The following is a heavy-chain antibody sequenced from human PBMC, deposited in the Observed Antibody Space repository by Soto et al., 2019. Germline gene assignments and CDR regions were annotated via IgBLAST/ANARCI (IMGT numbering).Heavy chain of an antibody. CDR1: GFSLSTREVG. V-gene: IGHV2-5*02. CDR2: IYWDDDK. J-gene: IGHJ4*02. Sequence: SGPTLVNPTQTLTLTCSFSGFSLSTREVGVGWIRQPPGKALEWLALIYWDDDKRYRPSLKSRLTIVKDTSKNLVILIMTNMDPEDTATYYCAHRAYYYGSGSYYTHWGQGILVTVSS. CDR3: AHRAYYYGSGSYYTH. D-gene: IGHD3-10*01.